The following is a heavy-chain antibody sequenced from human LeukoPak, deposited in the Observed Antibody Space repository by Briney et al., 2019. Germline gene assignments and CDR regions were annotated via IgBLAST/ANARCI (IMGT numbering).Heavy chain of an antibody. V-gene: IGHV3-21*01. J-gene: IGHJ4*02. D-gene: IGHD3-22*01. CDR2: ISSSSSYI. CDR1: GFTFSSYS. CDR3: ARKGSSGYYFDY. Sequence: PGGSLRLSCAASGFTFSSYSMNWVRQAPGKGLESVSSISSSSSYIYYADSVKGRFTISRDNAKNSLYLQMNSLRAEDTAVYYCARKGSSGYYFDYWGQGTLVTVSS.